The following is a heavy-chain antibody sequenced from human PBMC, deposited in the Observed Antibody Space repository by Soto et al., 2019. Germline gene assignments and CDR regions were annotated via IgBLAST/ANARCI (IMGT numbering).Heavy chain of an antibody. Sequence: QVQLVESGGGVVQPGRSLRLSCAASGFTFSSYGMHWVRQAPGKGLEWVAVISYDGSNKYYADSVKGRFTISRDNSKNTLYLQMNSLRAEDTAVYYCVKDRRYSPFYYYGMDVWGQGTTVTVSS. CDR3: VKDRRYSPFYYYGMDV. V-gene: IGHV3-30*18. CDR2: ISYDGSNK. CDR1: GFTFSSYG. J-gene: IGHJ6*02. D-gene: IGHD1-1*01.